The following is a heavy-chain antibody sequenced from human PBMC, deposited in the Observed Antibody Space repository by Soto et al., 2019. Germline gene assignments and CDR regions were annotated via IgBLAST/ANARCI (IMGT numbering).Heavy chain of an antibody. D-gene: IGHD1-20*01. V-gene: IGHV4-59*01. Sequence: QVQLQESGPGLVKPSETLSLSCTVSGDPISRYHWSWIRQTPGKGLEWIGYVHNSGSTSYNPSLKSRVTISIDTSKKQFSLRLRSVTAADTAVYYCTGDRNNRVWDKYWGQGTLVTVSS. J-gene: IGHJ4*02. CDR3: TGDRNNRVWDKY. CDR1: GDPISRYH. CDR2: VHNSGST.